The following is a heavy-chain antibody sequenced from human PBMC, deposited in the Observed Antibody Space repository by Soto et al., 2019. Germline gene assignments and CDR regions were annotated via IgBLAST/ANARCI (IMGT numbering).Heavy chain of an antibody. CDR1: GFTFSSYA. CDR2: ISGSGGST. CDR3: AKDGYCSSTSCYYFDY. Sequence: GGSLRLSCAASGFTFSSYAMSWVRQAPGKGLEWVSAISGSGGSTYYADSVKGRFTISRDNSKNTLYLQMNSLRAEDTDVYYCAKDGYCSSTSCYYFDYWGQGTLVTVSS. D-gene: IGHD2-2*01. V-gene: IGHV3-23*01. J-gene: IGHJ4*02.